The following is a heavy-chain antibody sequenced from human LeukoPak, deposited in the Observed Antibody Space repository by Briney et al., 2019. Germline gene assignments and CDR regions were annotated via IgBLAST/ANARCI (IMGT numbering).Heavy chain of an antibody. V-gene: IGHV3-7*01. CDR2: INQDGSEK. D-gene: IGHD4-17*01. CDR3: ARDRDYAFDY. CDR1: GITFSRFW. Sequence: GGSLRLSCAASGITFSRFWMSWVRQAPGKGLQWVANINQDGSEKHYVDSVKGRFTISRGNAENSLYLQMNSLRAEDTAVYYCARDRDYAFDYWGQGTLVTVSS. J-gene: IGHJ4*02.